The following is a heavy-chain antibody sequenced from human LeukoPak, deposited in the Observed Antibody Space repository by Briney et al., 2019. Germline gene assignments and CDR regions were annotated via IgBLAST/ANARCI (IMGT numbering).Heavy chain of an antibody. CDR2: IYYSGST. CDR1: GGSISSYY. V-gene: IGHV4-59*01. Sequence: PSETLSLTCTVSGGSISSYYWSWIRQPPGKGLEWIGYIYYSGSTNYNPSLKSRVTISVDTSKNQFPLKLTSVTAADTAVYFCARDKGQYGSGTPGFTWFDPWGQGTLVTVSS. J-gene: IGHJ5*02. CDR3: ARDKGQYGSGTPGFTWFDP. D-gene: IGHD3-10*01.